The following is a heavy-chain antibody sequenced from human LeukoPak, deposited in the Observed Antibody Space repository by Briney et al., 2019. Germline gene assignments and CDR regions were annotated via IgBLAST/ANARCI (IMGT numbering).Heavy chain of an antibody. J-gene: IGHJ4*02. CDR3: ASTFSSGWDDFDY. D-gene: IGHD6-19*01. CDR1: GYTFTSYD. CDR2: MNPNSGNT. Sequence: GASVKVSCKASGYTFTSYDINWVRRATGQGLEWMGWMNPNSGNTGYAQKFQGRVTMTRNTSISTAYMELSSLRSEDTAVYYCASTFSSGWDDFDYWGQGTLVTVSS. V-gene: IGHV1-8*01.